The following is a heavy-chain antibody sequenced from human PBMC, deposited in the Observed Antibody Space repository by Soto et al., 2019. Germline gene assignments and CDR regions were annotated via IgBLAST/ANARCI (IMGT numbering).Heavy chain of an antibody. J-gene: IGHJ4*02. CDR2: ISSDGTNR. CDR1: GFTFSNDI. V-gene: IGHV3-30-3*01. CDR3: ARDDDNGSDCYLAY. D-gene: IGHD1-26*01. Sequence: QVQLVESGGGVVQPGGSLRLSCAVSGFTFSNDIMHWVRQAPGKGLEWVALISSDGTNRYYADSVKGRFTTSRDNAKNTMYLQMNSLRVEDTATYYCARDDDNGSDCYLAYWGQGALVTVSS.